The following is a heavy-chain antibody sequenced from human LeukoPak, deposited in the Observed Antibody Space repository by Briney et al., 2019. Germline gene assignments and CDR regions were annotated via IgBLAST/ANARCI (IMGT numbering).Heavy chain of an antibody. CDR3: ARAFSRYRGSQPYYFAH. Sequence: PGGSLRLSCATSGFTFSSYSMNWVRQTPGKGLEWVSFISSSSSTIYYADSVKGRFTISRDTAKNSLYLQMNSLRAEDTAVYYCARAFSRYRGSQPYYFAHGGQEPLVTVPP. J-gene: IGHJ4*02. CDR2: ISSSSSTI. CDR1: GFTFSSYS. D-gene: IGHD1-26*01. V-gene: IGHV3-48*01.